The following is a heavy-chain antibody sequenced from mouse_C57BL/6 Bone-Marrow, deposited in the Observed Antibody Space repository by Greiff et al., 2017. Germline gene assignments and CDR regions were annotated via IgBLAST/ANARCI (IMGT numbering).Heavy chain of an antibody. CDR3: ARYPIYYGYDRGYWYFDV. Sequence: VQLQQSGAELARPGASVKLSCTASGYTFTSYGISWVKQRTGQGLEWIGEIYPRSGNTSYNEKFKGKATLTADKSSSTAYMELRSLTSEDSAVXFCARYPIYYGYDRGYWYFDVWGTGTTVTVSS. V-gene: IGHV1-81*01. J-gene: IGHJ1*03. CDR2: IYPRSGNT. CDR1: GYTFTSYG. D-gene: IGHD2-2*01.